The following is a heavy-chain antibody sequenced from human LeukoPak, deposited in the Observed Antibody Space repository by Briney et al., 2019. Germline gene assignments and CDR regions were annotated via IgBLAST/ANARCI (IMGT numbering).Heavy chain of an antibody. V-gene: IGHV3-21*06. CDR3: ARDRDVPAIGMDV. CDR2: ISSSSSYM. J-gene: IGHJ6*02. Sequence: GGSLRLSCAASGFTFSSYTMNLVRQAPGKGLEWVSSISSSSSYMYYADSVKGRFTISRDNAKNSLYLQMNSLRAEDTAVYYCARDRDVPAIGMDVWGQGTTVTVSS. CDR1: GFTFSSYT.